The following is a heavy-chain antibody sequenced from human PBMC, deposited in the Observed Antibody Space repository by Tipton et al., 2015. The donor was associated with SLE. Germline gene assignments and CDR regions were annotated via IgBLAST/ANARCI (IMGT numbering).Heavy chain of an antibody. CDR1: GFTFSSYA. CDR3: ARAGGGRYCSSTSCSISNWFDP. D-gene: IGHD2-2*01. CDR2: ISGSGGST. V-gene: IGHV3-23*01. Sequence: SLRLSCAASGFTFSSYAMSWVRQAPGKGLEWVSAISGSGGSTYYADSVKGRFTISRDNAKNSLYLQMNSLRAEDTAVYYCARAGGGRYCSSTSCSISNWFDPWGQGTLVTVSS. J-gene: IGHJ5*02.